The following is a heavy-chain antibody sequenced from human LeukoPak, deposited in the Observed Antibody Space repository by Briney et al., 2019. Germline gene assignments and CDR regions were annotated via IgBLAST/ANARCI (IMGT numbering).Heavy chain of an antibody. CDR2: ISGSGGST. Sequence: GGSLRLSCAASGFTFSSYAMSWVRQAPGKGLEWVSAISGSGGSTYYADSVKGRFTISRDNSKNTLYLQMNSLRAEDTGVYYCAKDRHAVLLWFGEGFDPWGQGTLVTVSS. J-gene: IGHJ5*02. CDR3: AKDRHAVLLWFGEGFDP. V-gene: IGHV3-23*01. CDR1: GFTFSSYA. D-gene: IGHD3-10*01.